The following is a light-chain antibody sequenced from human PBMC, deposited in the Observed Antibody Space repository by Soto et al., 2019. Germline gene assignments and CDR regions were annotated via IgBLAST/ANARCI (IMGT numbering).Light chain of an antibody. CDR3: MHALETPYT. Sequence: EIVMTQSPPSLTVTPGEPASISCRSSQRLLHSNGNTFLAWYLQKPGQSPQLLIYLGSNRASGVPDRVRGSEAGTDFTRKISRVEAEDVGVYYCMHALETPYTFGQGTKLEIK. CDR1: QRLLHSNGNTF. CDR2: LGS. J-gene: IGKJ2*01. V-gene: IGKV2-28*01.